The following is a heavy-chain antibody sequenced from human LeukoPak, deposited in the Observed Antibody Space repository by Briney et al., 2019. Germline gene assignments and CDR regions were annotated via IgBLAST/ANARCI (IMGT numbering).Heavy chain of an antibody. Sequence: GASVKVSCKASGYTFTSYAMNWVRQAPGQGLEWMGWINTNTGNPTYAQDFTGRFVFSLDTSVSTAYLQISGLKAEDTAVYFCARVRYFDTSGYYYYFDYWGQGTLVTVSS. CDR3: ARVRYFDTSGYYYYFDY. CDR1: GYTFTSYA. D-gene: IGHD3-22*01. CDR2: INTNTGNP. V-gene: IGHV7-4-1*02. J-gene: IGHJ4*02.